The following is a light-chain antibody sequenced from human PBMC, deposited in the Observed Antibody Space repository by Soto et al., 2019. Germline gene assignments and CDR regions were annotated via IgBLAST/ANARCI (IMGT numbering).Light chain of an antibody. Sequence: QSALTQPRSVSGSTGQSVTISCTGTSSDVGGYNDVSWYQQHPGKAPKLMIYDVSKRPSGVPDRFSGSKSGNTASLTISGLQAEDEADYYCCSYAGSYTFFVFGTGTKLTVL. J-gene: IGLJ1*01. CDR2: DVS. CDR1: SSDVGGYND. V-gene: IGLV2-11*01. CDR3: CSYAGSYTFFV.